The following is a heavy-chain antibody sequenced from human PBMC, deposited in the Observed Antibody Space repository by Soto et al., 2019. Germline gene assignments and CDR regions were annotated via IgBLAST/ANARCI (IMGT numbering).Heavy chain of an antibody. CDR1: GFSLSTGAVG. Sequence: QITLKESGPTLVKPTQTLTLTCTFSGFSLSTGAVGVGWIRQPPGEALEWLALVYYNDDIRYSPSLKDRLTITKDTSKIQVVLTLTNMDLVDTATYFCAHGSSVGSTYYFEYWGQGTLVTVSS. CDR2: VYYNDDI. D-gene: IGHD2-2*03. CDR3: AHGSSVGSTYYFEY. J-gene: IGHJ4*02. V-gene: IGHV2-5*01.